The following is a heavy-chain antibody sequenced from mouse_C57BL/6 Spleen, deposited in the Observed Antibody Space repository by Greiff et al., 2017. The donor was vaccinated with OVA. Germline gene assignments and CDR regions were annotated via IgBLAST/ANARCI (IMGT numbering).Heavy chain of an antibody. CDR3: ARAWYYFDY. V-gene: IGHV5-17*01. CDR1: GFTFSDYG. Sequence: EVKLLESGGGLVKPGGSLKLSCAASGFTFSDYGMHWVRQAPEKGLEWVAYISSGGSTIYYADTVKGRFTISRDNAKNTLFLQMTSLRSEDTAMYYCARAWYYFDYWGQGTTLTVSS. J-gene: IGHJ2*01. CDR2: ISSGGSTI.